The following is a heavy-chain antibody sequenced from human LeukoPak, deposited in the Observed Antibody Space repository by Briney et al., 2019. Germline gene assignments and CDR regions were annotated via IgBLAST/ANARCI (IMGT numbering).Heavy chain of an antibody. Sequence: GASVKVSCKASGYTFTGYYMHWVRQAPGQGLEWMGWINPNSGGTNYAQKFQGRVTMTRDTSISTAYMELSRLRSDDTAVYYCARFHSYGYAPTDAFDIWGQGTMVTVSS. D-gene: IGHD5-18*01. CDR1: GYTFTGYY. CDR2: INPNSGGT. V-gene: IGHV1-2*02. CDR3: ARFHSYGYAPTDAFDI. J-gene: IGHJ3*02.